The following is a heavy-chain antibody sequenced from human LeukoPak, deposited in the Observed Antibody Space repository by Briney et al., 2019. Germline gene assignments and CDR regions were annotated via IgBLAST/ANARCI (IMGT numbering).Heavy chain of an antibody. CDR2: ISGSGGST. CDR3: ARDSPDHGGKGFDY. V-gene: IGHV3-23*01. J-gene: IGHJ4*02. CDR1: GFTFSSYA. D-gene: IGHD4-23*01. Sequence: PGGSLRLSCAASGFTFSSYAMSWVRQAPGKGLEWVSAISGSGGSTYYADSVKGRFTISRDNSKNTLYLQMNSLRAEDTAIYYCARDSPDHGGKGFDYWGQGTLVTVSS.